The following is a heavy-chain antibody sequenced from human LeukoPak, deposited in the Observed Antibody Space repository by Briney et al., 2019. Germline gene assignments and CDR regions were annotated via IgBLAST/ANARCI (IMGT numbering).Heavy chain of an antibody. CDR2: INSDGGST. CDR1: GFTFSSYW. Sequence: PGGSLRLSCTASGFTFSSYWMHWVRQAPGKGPVWVSRINSDGGSTSYADSVKGRFTISRDNAKNTLYLQMNSLRAEDTAVYYCATRATVVTWAYYYYYMDVWGKGTTVTVSS. CDR3: ATRATVVTWAYYYYYMDV. D-gene: IGHD4-23*01. V-gene: IGHV3-74*01. J-gene: IGHJ6*03.